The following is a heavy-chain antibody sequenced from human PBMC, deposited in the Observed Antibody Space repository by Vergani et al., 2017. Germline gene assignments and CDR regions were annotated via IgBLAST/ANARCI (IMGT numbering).Heavy chain of an antibody. CDR2: IKSDGSIT. CDR3: ARDVAAAGRYYYYYGMDV. CDR1: GFSFNSYW. D-gene: IGHD6-13*01. J-gene: IGHJ6*02. V-gene: IGHV3-74*03. Sequence: DVHLAESGGGFFQPGGSLRLSCSASGFSFNSYWMHWVRQVPGKGLLWVSRIKSDGSITAYADSVKGRFTISRDNAQNTLYLQMNSLRVEDTAVYYCARDVAAAGRYYYYYGMDVWGQXP.